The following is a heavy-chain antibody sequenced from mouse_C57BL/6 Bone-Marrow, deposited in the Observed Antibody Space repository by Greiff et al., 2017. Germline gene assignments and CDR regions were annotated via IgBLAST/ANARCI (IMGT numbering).Heavy chain of an antibody. CDR2: IDPSDSYT. CDR1: CYTFTSYW. V-gene: IGHV1-69*01. CDR3: AREGNFYFDY. J-gene: IGHJ2*01. Sequence: VQLQQPGAELVMPGASVKLSCEASCYTFTSYWMHWVKQRPGQGLEWIGEIDPSDSYTNYNQKFKGKSTLTVDKSSSTAYMQLSSLTSEDSAVYYCAREGNFYFDYWGQGTTLTVSS. D-gene: IGHD2-1*01.